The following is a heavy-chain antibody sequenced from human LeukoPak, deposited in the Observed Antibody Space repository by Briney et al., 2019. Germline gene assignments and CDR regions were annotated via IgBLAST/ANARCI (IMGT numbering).Heavy chain of an antibody. V-gene: IGHV1-18*01. Sequence: ASVKVSCKASGYTFTSYGISRVRQAPGQGLEWMGWISAYNGNTNYAQKLQGRITMTTDTSTSTAYMELRSLRSDDTAVYYCARDATLYDSSGFRAFDIWGQGTMVTVSS. CDR2: ISAYNGNT. D-gene: IGHD3-22*01. CDR1: GYTFTSYG. J-gene: IGHJ3*02. CDR3: ARDATLYDSSGFRAFDI.